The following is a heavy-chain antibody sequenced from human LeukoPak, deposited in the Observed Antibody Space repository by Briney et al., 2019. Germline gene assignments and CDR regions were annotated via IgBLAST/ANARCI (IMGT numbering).Heavy chain of an antibody. D-gene: IGHD3-10*01. CDR3: VANSYYCLDQ. V-gene: IGHV4/OR15-8*01. Sequence: SETLSLICGISGDSINNHDWWSWVRQPPGKGLEWIAEIHDGGTPNYNPSLKSRVTISVDKFKTQFSLNLNSVTAADTAVYYCVANSYYCLDQWGHGTLVTVSP. J-gene: IGHJ4*01. CDR1: GDSINNHDW. CDR2: IHDGGTP.